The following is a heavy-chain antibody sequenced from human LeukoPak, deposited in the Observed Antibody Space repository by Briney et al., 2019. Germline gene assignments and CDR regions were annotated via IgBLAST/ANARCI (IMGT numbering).Heavy chain of an antibody. V-gene: IGHV3-20*04. Sequence: GGSLRLSCAASGFTFYYYGMTWVRQTPGKGLEWVSTVNWYGGSTAYADSVKGQFTITRDNAKTSLYLQLSRLRAEDTAVYYCARGGLLSSHTYGGDYYYYYMDVWGQGTTVTVSS. CDR1: GFTFYYYG. D-gene: IGHD4-23*01. CDR3: ARGGLLSSHTYGGDYYYYYMDV. J-gene: IGHJ6*03. CDR2: VNWYGGST.